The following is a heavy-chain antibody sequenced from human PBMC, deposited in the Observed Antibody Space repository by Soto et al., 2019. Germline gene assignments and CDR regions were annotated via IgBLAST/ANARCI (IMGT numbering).Heavy chain of an antibody. CDR3: AHRGYRSGIYYGRPFDF. V-gene: IGHV2-5*02. Sequence: QITLKESGPPLVNPAQTLTLTCTCSGFSLTTDGVGVGWFRQAPGKALEWLALLYWDNDRRLSPSLRSRLTIARDTSKNQVVLTVTNMDPGDTATYYCAHRGYRSGIYYGRPFDFWGQGTLVTVSS. CDR2: LYWDNDR. CDR1: GFSLTTDGVG. J-gene: IGHJ4*02. D-gene: IGHD3-10*01.